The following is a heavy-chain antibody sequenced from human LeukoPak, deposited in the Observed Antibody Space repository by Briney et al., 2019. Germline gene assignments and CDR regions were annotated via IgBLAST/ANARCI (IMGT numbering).Heavy chain of an antibody. V-gene: IGHV3-30-3*01. CDR1: GFTFSSYA. Sequence: PGRSLRLSCAASGFTFSSYAMHWVRQAPGKGLEWVAVISYDGSNKYYADSVKGRFTISRDNSKNTLYLQMNSLRAEDTAVYYCARDYALRFLEWLGTYGMDVWGQGTTVTVSS. J-gene: IGHJ6*02. CDR3: ARDYALRFLEWLGTYGMDV. D-gene: IGHD3-3*01. CDR2: ISYDGSNK.